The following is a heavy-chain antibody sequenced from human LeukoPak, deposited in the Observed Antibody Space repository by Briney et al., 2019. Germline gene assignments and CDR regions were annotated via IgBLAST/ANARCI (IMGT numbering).Heavy chain of an antibody. CDR2: ISYDGSNK. Sequence: GGSLRLSCAASGFTFSSYAMHWVRQAPGKGLEWGAVISYDGSNKYYADSVKGRFTISRDNSKNTLYLQMNSLRAEDTAVYYCARGQRLFFQAPFDYWGQGTLVTVSS. V-gene: IGHV3-30-3*01. CDR3: ARGQRLFFQAPFDY. CDR1: GFTFSSYA. J-gene: IGHJ4*02. D-gene: IGHD2/OR15-2a*01.